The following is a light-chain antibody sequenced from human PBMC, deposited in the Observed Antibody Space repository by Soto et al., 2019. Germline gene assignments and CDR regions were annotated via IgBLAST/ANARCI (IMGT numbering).Light chain of an antibody. V-gene: IGKV3-15*01. CDR2: GAS. CDR1: QSVSSN. Sequence: EIGMTQSPATLSVSPGERATLSCRASQSVSSNLAWYQQKPGQAPRLLIYGASTRATGVPARFSGSGSGTDFTLTISRLEPEDFAVYYCQQYDGSPRTFGQGTKVDI. J-gene: IGKJ1*01. CDR3: QQYDGSPRT.